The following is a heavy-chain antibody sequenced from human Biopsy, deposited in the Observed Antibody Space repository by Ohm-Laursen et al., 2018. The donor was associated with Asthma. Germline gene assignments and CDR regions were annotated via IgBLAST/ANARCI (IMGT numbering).Heavy chain of an antibody. Sequence: PSGTLSLTCTVSYGSITSSGYYWTWIRQHPGKGLEWIGFIYYSGSTYYNPSLKSRVTISVDTSQNQFSLNLNSVTAADTAVYDCARDRMPTMIPDSCYYHGIDVWGQGTTVTVSS. J-gene: IGHJ6*02. CDR2: IYYSGST. V-gene: IGHV4-31*03. CDR3: ARDRMPTMIPDSCYYHGIDV. D-gene: IGHD3-22*01. CDR1: YGSITSSGYY.